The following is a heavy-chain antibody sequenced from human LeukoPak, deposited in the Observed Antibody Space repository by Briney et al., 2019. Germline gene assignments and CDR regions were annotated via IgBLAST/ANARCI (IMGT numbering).Heavy chain of an antibody. CDR1: GFTFSNYD. CDR3: AKPSGSYDHFDY. J-gene: IGHJ4*02. CDR2: ISYDGSNK. V-gene: IGHV3-30*18. D-gene: IGHD1-26*01. Sequence: GGSLRLSCAASGFTFSNYDMHWVRQAPGKGLEWVALISYDGSNKYYVDSVKGRFTISRDNSKNMLSLRMNSQRAEDTAVYYCAKPSGSYDHFDYWGQGTLVTVSS.